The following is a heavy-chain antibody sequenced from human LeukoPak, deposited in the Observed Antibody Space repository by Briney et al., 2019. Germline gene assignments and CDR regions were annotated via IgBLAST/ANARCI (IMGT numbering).Heavy chain of an antibody. V-gene: IGHV3-43*01. CDR1: GFTFDDYS. J-gene: IGHJ6*02. CDR2: ITWDGET. CDR3: ARGMFRKIYYHGMDV. D-gene: IGHD3-10*01. Sequence: GGSLRLSCAASGFTFDDYSMHWVRQCPGKGLEWVSLITWDGETYYADSVKGRVTIFRDNSKDSLYLQMNSLRTEDAALYYCARGMFRKIYYHGMDVWGQGTTVTVSS.